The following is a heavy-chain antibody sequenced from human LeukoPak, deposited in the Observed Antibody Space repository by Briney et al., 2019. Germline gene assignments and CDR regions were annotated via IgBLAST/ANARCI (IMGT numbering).Heavy chain of an antibody. CDR2: IYYSVSA. CDR1: GGSISSYY. V-gene: IGHV4-59*01. D-gene: IGHD3-16*01. Sequence: SETLSLTCTVSGGSISSYYWSCIWQRPGKGLGWIWHIYYSVSANYNPSLKSRVTMSVDTSKNQFSLKLSPVTAADTAVYYCARVKVGGYYFDYWGQGTLVTVSS. J-gene: IGHJ4*02. CDR3: ARVKVGGYYFDY.